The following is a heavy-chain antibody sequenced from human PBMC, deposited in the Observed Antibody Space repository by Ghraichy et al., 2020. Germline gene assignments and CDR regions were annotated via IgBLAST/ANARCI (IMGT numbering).Heavy chain of an antibody. CDR2: IYYSGST. D-gene: IGHD4-11*01. J-gene: IGHJ5*02. Sequence: SETLSLTCTVSGGSISSYYWSWIRQPPGKGLEWIGYIYYSGSTNYNPSLKSRVTISVDTSKNQFSLKLSSVTAADTAVYYCARVSEDYSNYDPTVPSYNWFDPWGQGTLVTVSS. CDR1: GGSISSYY. V-gene: IGHV4-59*01. CDR3: ARVSEDYSNYDPTVPSYNWFDP.